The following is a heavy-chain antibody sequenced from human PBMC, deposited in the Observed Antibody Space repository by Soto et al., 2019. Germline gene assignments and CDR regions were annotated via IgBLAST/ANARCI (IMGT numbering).Heavy chain of an antibody. Sequence: ASVKVSCEASGYTFTSYDMHWVRQAPEQRLEWMGWINAGNGNTKYSQKFQGRVTITRDTSASTAYMELSSLRSEDTAVYYCARDKIPGIFDYGGKGTRVPVPP. CDR1: GYTFTSYD. V-gene: IGHV1-3*01. D-gene: IGHD1-20*01. CDR3: ARDKIPGIFDY. CDR2: INAGNGNT. J-gene: IGHJ4*02.